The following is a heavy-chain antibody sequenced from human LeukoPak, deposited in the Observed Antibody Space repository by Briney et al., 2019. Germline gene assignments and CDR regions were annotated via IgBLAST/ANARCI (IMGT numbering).Heavy chain of an antibody. V-gene: IGHV1-69*13. CDR1: GGTFSSYA. CDR2: IIPIFGTA. D-gene: IGHD6-13*01. CDR3: ARETDSSSWYLGGAFDI. Sequence: SVKVSCKASGGTFSSYAISWVRQAPGQGLEWMGGIIPIFGTANYAQKFQGRVTITADESTGTAYMELSSLRSEDTAVYYCARETDSSSWYLGGAFDIWGQGTMVTVSS. J-gene: IGHJ3*02.